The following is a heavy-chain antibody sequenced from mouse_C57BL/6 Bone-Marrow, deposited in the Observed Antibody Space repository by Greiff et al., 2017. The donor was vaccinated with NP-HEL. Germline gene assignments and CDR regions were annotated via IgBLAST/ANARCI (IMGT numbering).Heavy chain of an antibody. V-gene: IGHV1-61*01. J-gene: IGHJ2*01. CDR2: IFPSDGDT. Sequence: VQLQQPGVELVRPGSSVKLSCKTSGYTFTTYWLDWLRQRPGQGLERIGNIFPSDGDTHYNQKFKDKATLTVDKSSSTAYIQLTSLTSEDSAVYYCARYGIYLSLFDYWGQGTTLTVSS. D-gene: IGHD2-1*01. CDR3: ARYGIYLSLFDY. CDR1: GYTFTTYW.